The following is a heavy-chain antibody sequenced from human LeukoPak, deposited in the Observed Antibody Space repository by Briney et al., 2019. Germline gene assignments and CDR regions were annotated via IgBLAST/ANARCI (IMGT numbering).Heavy chain of an antibody. D-gene: IGHD2-15*01. CDR1: GFTFDDYA. J-gene: IGHJ1*01. CDR3: AKDISQRCSGGSCYSDVVFQH. V-gene: IGHV3-43D*04. CDR2: ISWDGGSK. Sequence: PGGSLRLSCAASGFTFDDYAMHWVRQAPGKGLEWVSLISWDGGSKYYADSVKGRFTISRDNSKNSLYLQMNSLRAEDTALYYCAKDISQRCSGGSCYSDVVFQHWGQGTLVTVSP.